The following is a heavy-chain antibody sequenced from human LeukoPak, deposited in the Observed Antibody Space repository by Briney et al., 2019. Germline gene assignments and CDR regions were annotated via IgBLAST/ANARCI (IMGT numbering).Heavy chain of an antibody. CDR2: ICGSGGCT. CDR1: GFTFNTYA. Sequence: PGGSLRLSCTASGFTFNTYAIYWVRQAPGKGLEWVSVICGSGGCTYYADSVKGRFTISRDNSKNTVYLQMNSLTADDTAVYYCAKTTVGYSSGRYPGWPADCWGQGTLVTVSP. D-gene: IGHD6-19*01. V-gene: IGHV3-23*01. J-gene: IGHJ4*02. CDR3: AKTTVGYSSGRYPGWPADC.